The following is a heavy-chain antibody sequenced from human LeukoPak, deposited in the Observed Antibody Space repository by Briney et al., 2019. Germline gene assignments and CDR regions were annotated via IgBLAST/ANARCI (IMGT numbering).Heavy chain of an antibody. CDR2: IYYSGST. CDR3: ARAVGDGRVFGY. J-gene: IGHJ4*02. CDR1: GGSISSGGYY. D-gene: IGHD1-26*01. V-gene: IGHV4-31*03. Sequence: PSETLSLTCTVSGGSISSGGYYWSWIRQRPGKGLEWIGYIYYSGSTYYNPSLKSRVTISVDTSKNQFSLKLSSVTAADTAVYYCARAVGDGRVFGYWGQGTLVTVSS.